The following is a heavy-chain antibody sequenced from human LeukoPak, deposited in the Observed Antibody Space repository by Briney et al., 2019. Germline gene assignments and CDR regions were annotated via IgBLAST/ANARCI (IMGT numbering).Heavy chain of an antibody. J-gene: IGHJ4*02. Sequence: ASVKDSCKASGYTFTSYGISWVRQAPGQGLEWMGWISAYNGNTNYAQKLQGRVTMTTDTSTSTAYMELRGLRSDDTAVYYCARVDDFWSGYWSEDYWGQGTLVTVSS. V-gene: IGHV1-18*01. CDR2: ISAYNGNT. CDR3: ARVDDFWSGYWSEDY. CDR1: GYTFTSYG. D-gene: IGHD3-3*01.